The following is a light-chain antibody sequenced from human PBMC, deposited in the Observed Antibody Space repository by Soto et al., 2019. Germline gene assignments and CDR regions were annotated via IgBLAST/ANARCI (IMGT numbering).Light chain of an antibody. CDR3: CSYAGNSNVI. V-gene: IGLV2-23*02. Sequence: QSALTQPASVSGSLGQAITISCTGTSSNVGKYNSVSWYQQHPGKVPKLIIYEVTKRPSGISSSFSGSKSGNTASLTISGLQAEDEADYYCCSYAGNSNVIIGIGTKLTVL. CDR2: EVT. J-gene: IGLJ2*01. CDR1: SSNVGKYNS.